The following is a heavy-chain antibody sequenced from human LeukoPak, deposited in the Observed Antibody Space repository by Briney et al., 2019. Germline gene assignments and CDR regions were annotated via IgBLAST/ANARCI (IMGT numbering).Heavy chain of an antibody. V-gene: IGHV3-21*01. CDR2: ISSSSSYI. CDR3: PRDLPVAAAAGISDY. J-gene: IGHJ4*02. CDR1: GFTFSSYS. Sequence: PGGSLRLSCAASGFTFSSYSMNWVRQAPGKGLEWVSSISSSSSYIYYADSVKGRFTISRDNAKNSLYLQMNSLRAEDTAVYYCPRDLPVAAAAGISDYWGQGTLVTVSS. D-gene: IGHD6-13*01.